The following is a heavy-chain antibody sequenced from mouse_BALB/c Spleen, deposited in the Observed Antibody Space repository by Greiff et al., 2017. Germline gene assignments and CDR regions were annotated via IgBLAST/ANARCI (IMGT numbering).Heavy chain of an antibody. CDR1: GFTFTAYY. J-gene: IGHJ4*01. V-gene: IGHV7-3*02. CDR3: ARDTSAMDD. Sequence: EVQGVESGGGLVQPGGSLRLSCATSGFTFTAYYMSWVRQPPGTALEWLGFIRNKANGYTTEYSASVKGRFTISRDNSQSILYLQMNTLRAEDSATYYCARDTSAMDDWGQGTSVTVSS. CDR2: IRNKANGYTT.